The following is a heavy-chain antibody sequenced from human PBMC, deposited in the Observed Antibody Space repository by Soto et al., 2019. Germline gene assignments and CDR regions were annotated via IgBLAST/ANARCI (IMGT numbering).Heavy chain of an antibody. Sequence: LCGGSISSSSYYWGWIRQPPGKGLEWIGSIYYSGSTYYNPSLKSRVTISVDTSKNQFSLKLSSVTAADTAVYYCARKPQDYGAGYFDYWGQGTLVTVSS. D-gene: IGHD4-17*01. CDR2: IYYSGST. V-gene: IGHV4-39*01. CDR1: GGSISSSSYY. CDR3: ARKPQDYGAGYFDY. J-gene: IGHJ4*02.